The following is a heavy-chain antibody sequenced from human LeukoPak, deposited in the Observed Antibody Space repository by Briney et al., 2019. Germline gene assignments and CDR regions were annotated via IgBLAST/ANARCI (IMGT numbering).Heavy chain of an antibody. CDR1: GGSISSYY. V-gene: IGHV4-59*01. CDR3: ARDLIAAAGTGFSRWFDP. D-gene: IGHD6-13*01. J-gene: IGHJ5*02. CDR2: IHYSGTT. Sequence: PSETLSLTCTVSGGSISSYYWSWIRQPPGKGLEWIGYIHYSGTTNYNPSLKSRVTISVDTSKDQFSLKLSSVTAADTAVYYCARDLIAAAGTGFSRWFDPWGQGTLVTVSS.